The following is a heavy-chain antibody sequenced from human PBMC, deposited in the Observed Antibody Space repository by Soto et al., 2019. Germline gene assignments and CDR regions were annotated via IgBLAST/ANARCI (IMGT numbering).Heavy chain of an antibody. V-gene: IGHV4-61*01. CDR1: AGSVSSGSYY. CDR3: ARFWAIGYYDMDV. Sequence: SETLSLTCTVSAGSVSSGSYYWSWIRQPPGKGLEWIGYIHYSGSTNYNPSLKSRVTISVDTSKNQFSLKLSSVTAADTAVYYCARFWAIGYYDMDVWGQGTTVTVSS. CDR2: IHYSGST. J-gene: IGHJ6*02. D-gene: IGHD2-2*01.